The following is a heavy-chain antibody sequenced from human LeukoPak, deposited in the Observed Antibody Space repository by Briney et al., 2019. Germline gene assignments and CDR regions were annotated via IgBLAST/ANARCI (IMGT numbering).Heavy chain of an antibody. CDR2: ISGSGGST. J-gene: IGHJ4*02. CDR1: GFTFSSYA. Sequence: GGSLRLSCAASGFTFSSYAMSWVRQAPGKGLEWVSAISGSGGSTYYADSVKGRFTISRDKSTLYLEMNNLRTEDTALYYCARDVGKDTITTEIAYWGQGTQVTVSS. CDR3: ARDVGKDTITTEIAY. V-gene: IGHV3-23*01. D-gene: IGHD5-18*01.